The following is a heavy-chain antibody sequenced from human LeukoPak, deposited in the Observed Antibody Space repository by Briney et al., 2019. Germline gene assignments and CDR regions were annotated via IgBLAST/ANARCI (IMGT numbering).Heavy chain of an antibody. V-gene: IGHV3-53*01. D-gene: IGHD6-19*01. CDR2: IYSGGST. CDR1: GFTVSSNY. CDR3: AMIIAVAGTVDY. J-gene: IGHJ4*02. Sequence: GGSLRLSCAASGFTVSSNYMSWVRQAPGKGLEWVSVIYSGGSTYYADSVKGRFTISRDNSKNTLYLQMNSLRAEDTAVYYCAMIIAVAGTVDYWGQGTLVTVSS.